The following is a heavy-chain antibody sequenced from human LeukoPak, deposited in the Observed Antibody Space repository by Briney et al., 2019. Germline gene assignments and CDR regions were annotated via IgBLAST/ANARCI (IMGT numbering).Heavy chain of an antibody. CDR1: GYSISSGYY. J-gene: IGHJ4*02. Sequence: PSETLSLTCTVSGYSISSGYYWGWIRQPPGKGLEWIGSIYRSGSTYYNPSLKSRVTISVDMSKNQFSLKLSSVTAADTAVYYCARGGSSSWYLDYWGQGTLVTVSS. CDR2: IYRSGST. D-gene: IGHD6-13*01. V-gene: IGHV4-38-2*02. CDR3: ARGGSSSWYLDY.